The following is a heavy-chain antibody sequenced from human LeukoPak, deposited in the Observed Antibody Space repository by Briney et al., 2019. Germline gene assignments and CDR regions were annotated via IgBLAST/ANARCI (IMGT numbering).Heavy chain of an antibody. CDR3: ARTYRYGSFPVYHFYMDV. Sequence: PSETLSLTCTVSAGSISGFFWCWIRQPPGKGLKWIGYISYSGSTNYNPSLKSRVTISADTSKNQVSLKLSSVTAADTAVYYCARTYRYGSFPVYHFYMDVWGKGTTVTVSS. CDR1: AGSISGFF. J-gene: IGHJ6*03. D-gene: IGHD5-18*01. V-gene: IGHV4-59*01. CDR2: ISYSGST.